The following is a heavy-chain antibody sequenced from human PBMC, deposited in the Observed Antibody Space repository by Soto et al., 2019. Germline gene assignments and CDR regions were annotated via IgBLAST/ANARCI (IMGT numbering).Heavy chain of an antibody. Sequence: PGGSLRLSCAASAFTFSNAWMSWVRQAPGKGLEWVGRIKSKTDGGTTDYAAPVKGRFTISRDDSKNTLYLQMNSLKTEDTAVYYCTTEKRDDFWSGYSLNWFDPWGQGTLVTVSS. CDR2: IKSKTDGGTT. J-gene: IGHJ5*02. V-gene: IGHV3-15*01. CDR3: TTEKRDDFWSGYSLNWFDP. CDR1: AFTFSNAW. D-gene: IGHD3-3*01.